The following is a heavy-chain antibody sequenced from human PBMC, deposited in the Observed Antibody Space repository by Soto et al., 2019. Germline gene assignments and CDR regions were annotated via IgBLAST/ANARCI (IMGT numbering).Heavy chain of an antibody. CDR1: GFTFSNYA. J-gene: IGHJ4*02. CDR3: AKARYYDSTGYLYYFDY. CDR2: ITGSGDYT. V-gene: IGHV3-23*01. D-gene: IGHD3-22*01. Sequence: LRLSCAASGFTFSNYAMSWVRQAPGKGLEWVSSITGSGDYTYYADSVKGRFTISRDNSKNTLYLQMNSLRAEDTAVYYCAKARYYDSTGYLYYFDYWGQGTLVTVSS.